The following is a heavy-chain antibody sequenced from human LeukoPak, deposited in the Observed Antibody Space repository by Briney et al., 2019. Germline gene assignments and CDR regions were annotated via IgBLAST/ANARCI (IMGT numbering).Heavy chain of an antibody. J-gene: IGHJ5*02. CDR2: IYYSGST. V-gene: IGHV4-39*01. CDR3: ARPYCSGGSCSNWFDP. Sequence: PSETLSLTCTVSGGSISSSYYWGWIRQPPGKGLEWIGSIYYSGSTYYNPSLKSRVTISVDTSKNQFSLKLSSVTAADTAVYYCARPYCSGGSCSNWFDPWAREPWSPSPQ. D-gene: IGHD2-15*01. CDR1: GGSISSSYY.